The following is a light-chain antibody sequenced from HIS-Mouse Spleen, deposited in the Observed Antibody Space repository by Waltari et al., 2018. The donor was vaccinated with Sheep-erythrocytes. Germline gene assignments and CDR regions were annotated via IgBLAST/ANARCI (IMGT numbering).Light chain of an antibody. CDR1: SSDVGVYNY. CDR2: EVS. V-gene: IGLV2-14*01. CDR3: SSYTSSSTWV. Sequence: QSALTQPASVSGSPVQSITISCTGTSSDVGVYNYVSWYQQHPGKAPKLMIYEVSNRPSGVSNRFSGSKSGNTASLTISGLQAEDEADYYCSSYTSSSTWVFGGGTKLTVL. J-gene: IGLJ3*02.